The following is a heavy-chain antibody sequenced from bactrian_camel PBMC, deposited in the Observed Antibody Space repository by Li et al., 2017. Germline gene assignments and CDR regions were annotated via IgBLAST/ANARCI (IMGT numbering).Heavy chain of an antibody. J-gene: IGHJ4*01. CDR1: VDTSSLYC. CDR3: ASTRRWVGFDTFLRGNTAFSR. D-gene: IGHD3*01. CDR2: IDRAGTT. Sequence: HVQLVESGGGSVQVGGSLRLSCAASVDTSSLYCMAWFHQAPGKDHELVARIDRAGTTWYRDSVKGRFTITLHNAQKTAYLQMTSLKPEDTAMYFCASTRRWVGFDTFLRGNTAFSRWGQGTQVTVSS. V-gene: IGHV3S53*01.